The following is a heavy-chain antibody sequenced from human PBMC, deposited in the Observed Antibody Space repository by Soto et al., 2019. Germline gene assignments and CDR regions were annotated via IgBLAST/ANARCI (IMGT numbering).Heavy chain of an antibody. J-gene: IGHJ6*02. CDR2: ISSSGSTI. Sequence: QVLLVESGGGLVKPVGSLRLSCAASGFTFSDYYMSWIRQAPGKGLEWVSYISSSGSTIYYADSVKGRFTIARDNAKNLLYLQMNSLRAEDTAGYYCARDAATTVSLGDGMGVWGQGSKVTVSS. CDR1: GFTFSDYY. D-gene: IGHD4-4*01. V-gene: IGHV3-11*01. CDR3: ARDAATTVSLGDGMGV.